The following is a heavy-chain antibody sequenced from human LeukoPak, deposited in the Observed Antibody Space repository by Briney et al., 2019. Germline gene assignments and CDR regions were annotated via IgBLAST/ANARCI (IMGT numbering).Heavy chain of an antibody. CDR1: GSTFSSYG. CDR3: AKLLIDGIVGATDYFDY. CDR2: ISYDGSNK. D-gene: IGHD1-26*01. Sequence: GGSLRLSCAASGSTFSSYGMHWVRQAPGKGLEWVAVISYDGSNKYYADSVKGRFTISRDNSKNTLYLQMNSLRAEDTAVYYCAKLLIDGIVGATDYFDYWGQGTLVTVSS. V-gene: IGHV3-30*18. J-gene: IGHJ4*02.